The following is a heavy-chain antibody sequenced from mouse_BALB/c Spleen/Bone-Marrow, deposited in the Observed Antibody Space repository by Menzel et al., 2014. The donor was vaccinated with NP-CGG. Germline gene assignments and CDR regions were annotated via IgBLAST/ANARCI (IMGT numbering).Heavy chain of an antibody. CDR3: ARPDYYGYLNY. CDR2: INPDSRTI. CDR1: GFDFSRYW. V-gene: IGHV4-1*02. D-gene: IGHD1-1*01. J-gene: IGHJ2*01. Sequence: EVKLMESGGGRVQPGGSLKLSCAASGFDFSRYWMSWVRQAPGKGLEWIGEINPDSRTINYSPSLKDKFIISRDNAKNTLYLRLNKVRSEDTALYYCARPDYYGYLNYWGQGTTLTVSS.